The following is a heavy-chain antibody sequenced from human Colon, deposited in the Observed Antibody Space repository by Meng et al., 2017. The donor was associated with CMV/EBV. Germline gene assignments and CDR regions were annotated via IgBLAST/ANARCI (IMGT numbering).Heavy chain of an antibody. CDR2: ISWDGGTS. Sequence: GESLKISCAASGFTLSDYWMHWVRQAPGKGLEWVALISWDGGTSFYGDSVKGRFIVSRDNSEDSLSLQMNSLRTEDTGLYYCARGGKQLWLWGWFDPWGQGTQVTVSS. D-gene: IGHD5-18*01. CDR1: GFTLSDYW. V-gene: IGHV3-43*01. J-gene: IGHJ5*02. CDR3: ARGGKQLWLWGWFDP.